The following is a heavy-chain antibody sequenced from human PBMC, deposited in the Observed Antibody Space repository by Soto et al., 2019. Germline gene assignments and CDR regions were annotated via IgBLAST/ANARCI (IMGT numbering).Heavy chain of an antibody. Sequence: GGSLRLSCAASGFAFSNQGRRWVRQAPGKGLEWVGRIKSKTDGGTTDYAAPVKGRFTISRDDSKNTLYLQMNSLKTEDTAVYYCTTTRYFDWLWVYWGQGTLVTVSS. CDR2: IKSKTDGGTT. CDR3: TTTRYFDWLWVY. V-gene: IGHV3-15*01. CDR1: GFAFSNQG. D-gene: IGHD3-9*01. J-gene: IGHJ4*02.